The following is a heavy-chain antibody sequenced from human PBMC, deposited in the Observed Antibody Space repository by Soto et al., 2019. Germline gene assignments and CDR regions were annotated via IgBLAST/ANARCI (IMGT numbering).Heavy chain of an antibody. CDR2: VSNSGSNT. Sequence: EVQLLEYGGGLVQPGGSLRLSCAASGFTFSNYVMSWVRQAPGKGLEWVSSVSNSGSNTYYAESVKGRVTISRDNSNNTLYLHMNSLRAEDTALYYCARRGRTLPHYSYYMDVWGEGTTVTVSS. CDR1: GFTFSNYV. V-gene: IGHV3-23*01. J-gene: IGHJ6*03. CDR3: ARRGRTLPHYSYYMDV.